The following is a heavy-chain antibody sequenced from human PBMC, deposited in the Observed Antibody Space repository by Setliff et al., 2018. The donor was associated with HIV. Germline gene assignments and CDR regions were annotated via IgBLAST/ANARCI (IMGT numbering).Heavy chain of an antibody. CDR3: ARIDGEAAETNY. CDR2: IYHTGST. D-gene: IGHD6-13*01. Sequence: PSETLSLTCPVSGCSVSSVNYYWSWIRQPPGKGLEWIGSIYHTGSTYYTPSLKGRVTISVDTSKNQFCLKLTSLTAADTAVYYCARIDGEAAETNYWGQGTLVTVSS. CDR1: GCSVSSVNYY. V-gene: IGHV4-38-2*01. J-gene: IGHJ4*02.